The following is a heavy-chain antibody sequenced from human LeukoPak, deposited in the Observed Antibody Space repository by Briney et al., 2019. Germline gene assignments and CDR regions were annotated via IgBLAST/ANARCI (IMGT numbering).Heavy chain of an antibody. Sequence: GESLKISCKGSGYSFPSYWIGWVRQMPGKGLEWMGIIYPGDSDTRYSPSFQGQVTISVDKSISTAYLQWSSLKASDTAMYYCARHELREQLVPCDYWGQGTLVTVSS. CDR1: GYSFPSYW. J-gene: IGHJ4*02. CDR2: IYPGDSDT. V-gene: IGHV5-51*01. CDR3: ARHELREQLVPCDY. D-gene: IGHD6-6*01.